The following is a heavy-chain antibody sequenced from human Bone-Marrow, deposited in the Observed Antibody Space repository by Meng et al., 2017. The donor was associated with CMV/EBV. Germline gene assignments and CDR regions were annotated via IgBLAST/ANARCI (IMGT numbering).Heavy chain of an antibody. Sequence: SETRSLTCTVSGGSISSYYWSWIRQPPGKGLEWIGEINHSGSTNYNPSLKSRVTISVDTSKNQFSLKLSSVTAADTAVYYCASPGPNWLNYYYGMDVWGQGTTVTVSS. CDR2: INHSGST. D-gene: IGHD1-1*01. V-gene: IGHV4-34*01. CDR3: ASPGPNWLNYYYGMDV. J-gene: IGHJ6*02. CDR1: GGSISSYY.